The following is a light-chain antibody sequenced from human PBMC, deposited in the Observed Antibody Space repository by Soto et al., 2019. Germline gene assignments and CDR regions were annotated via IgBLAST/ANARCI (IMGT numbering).Light chain of an antibody. V-gene: IGKV1-5*03. J-gene: IGKJ4*01. CDR3: QQSFSPLTFGGGPPQLT. CDR2: QDY. Sequence: DIPMSQSPSTLSASGGDIVTITCRHSQTISILLAWYQQKPWKSPKLLIYQDYGLESGVPSRFSGSGSGTDFTLTISSLQPEDFATYYRQQSFSPLTFGGGPPQLTFGGGTKLDIK. CDR1: QTISIL.